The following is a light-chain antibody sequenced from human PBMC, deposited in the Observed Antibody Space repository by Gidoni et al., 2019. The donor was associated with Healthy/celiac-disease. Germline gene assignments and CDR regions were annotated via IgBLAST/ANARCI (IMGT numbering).Light chain of an antibody. CDR1: QSVLSSSNNKNY. CDR3: QQYDSTPLT. CDR2: WAS. J-gene: IGKJ4*01. Sequence: IVMTQSPDSLAVSLGERATINCKSSQSVLSSSNNKNYLAWYQQKPGQPPKLLIYWASTRESGVPDRFSGSGSGTDFTLTISSLQAEDVAVYYCQQYDSTPLTFGGGTKVEIK. V-gene: IGKV4-1*01.